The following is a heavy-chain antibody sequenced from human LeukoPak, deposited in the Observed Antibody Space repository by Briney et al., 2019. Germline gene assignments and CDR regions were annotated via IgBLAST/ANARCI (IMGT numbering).Heavy chain of an antibody. V-gene: IGHV3-48*03. CDR1: GFTFSSYE. D-gene: IGHD1-26*01. CDR2: ISSSGSTI. CDR3: AKKYSTGLDP. Sequence: GGSLRLSCAASGFTFSSYEMNWVRQAPGKGLEWVSYISSSGSTIYYADSVKGRFTISRDNSKNTLFLQMNSLRGEDTALYYCAKKYSTGLDPWGQGTLVTVSS. J-gene: IGHJ5*02.